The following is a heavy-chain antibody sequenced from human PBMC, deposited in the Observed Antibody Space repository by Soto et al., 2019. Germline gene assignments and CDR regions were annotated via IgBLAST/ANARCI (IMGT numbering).Heavy chain of an antibody. CDR2: ISGSGGRS. Sequence: EVQLLDSGGGLVQPGGSLRLSCAASGFTFSNYAMTWVRQGPGKGLEWVSGISGSGGRSYYADSVKVRFTISRDNSKRTLSLQMNSLRAEDTAVYYCAKAYFVWSSEQTYYFDYWGQGTLGTVSS. V-gene: IGHV3-23*01. CDR3: AKAYFVWSSEQTYYFDY. CDR1: GFTFSNYA. D-gene: IGHD3-16*01. J-gene: IGHJ4*02.